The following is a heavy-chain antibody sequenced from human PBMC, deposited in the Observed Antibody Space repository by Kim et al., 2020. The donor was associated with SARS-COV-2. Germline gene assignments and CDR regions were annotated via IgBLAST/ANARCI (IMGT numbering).Heavy chain of an antibody. CDR3: ARHPTAMVFDP. V-gene: IGHV4-39*07. D-gene: IGHD5-18*01. J-gene: IGHJ5*02. CDR2: T. Sequence: TYYNPSLKSRVTISVDTSKNQFSLKLSSVTAADTAVYYCARHPTAMVFDPWGQGTLVTVSS.